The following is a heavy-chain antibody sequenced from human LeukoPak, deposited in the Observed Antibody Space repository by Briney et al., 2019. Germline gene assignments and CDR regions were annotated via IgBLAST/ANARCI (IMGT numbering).Heavy chain of an antibody. J-gene: IGHJ4*02. CDR2: ISSSSSTI. Sequence: PGGSLRLSCAASGFTFSSYSMNWVRQAPGKGLEWVSYISSSSSTIYYADSVKGRFTISRDNAKNSLYLQMNSLRAEDTAVYYCARDGYSSGWYLGPPNFDYWGRGTLVTVSS. CDR3: ARDGYSSGWYLGPPNFDY. V-gene: IGHV3-48*01. CDR1: GFTFSSYS. D-gene: IGHD6-19*01.